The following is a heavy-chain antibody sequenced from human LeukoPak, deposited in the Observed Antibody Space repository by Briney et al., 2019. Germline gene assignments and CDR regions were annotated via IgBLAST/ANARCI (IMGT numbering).Heavy chain of an antibody. V-gene: IGHV1-46*01. Sequence: ASVKVSCKASGYTFTSYYMHWVRQAPGQGLEWMGIINPSGGSTSYAQKFQGRVTMTRDTSMSAVYMELSSLRSEDTAVYYCARELLDSSGYPGAFDIWGQGTMVTVSS. D-gene: IGHD3-22*01. CDR1: GYTFTSYY. J-gene: IGHJ3*02. CDR3: ARELLDSSGYPGAFDI. CDR2: INPSGGST.